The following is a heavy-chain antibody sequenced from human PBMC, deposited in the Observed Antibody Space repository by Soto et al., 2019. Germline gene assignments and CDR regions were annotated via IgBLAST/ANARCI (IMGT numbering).Heavy chain of an antibody. Sequence: QVQLVQSGAEVKKPGSSVKVSYKVSGDTFSMYSISWVRQAPGQGLEWLGGIIPMLGTPSYAQRFQDRVTITADKDTTTAYMELSSLRSEDTAVYYCARERSRYDRSGYYRPDYWGQGTLVTVSS. CDR1: GDTFSMYS. CDR3: ARERSRYDRSGYYRPDY. CDR2: IIPMLGTP. J-gene: IGHJ4*02. D-gene: IGHD3-22*01. V-gene: IGHV1-69*06.